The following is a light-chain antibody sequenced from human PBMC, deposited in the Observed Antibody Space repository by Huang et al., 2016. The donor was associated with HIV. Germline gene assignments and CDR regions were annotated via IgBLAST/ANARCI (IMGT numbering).Light chain of an antibody. J-gene: IGKJ2*01. CDR2: CSS. CDR3: MQALQTPYT. CDR1: QSLLHRNGNTY. Sequence: DIVVTQSPLSLTVTPGESASISCGASQSLLHRNGNTYLDWYLQKPGQSPQLLIYCSSKRASGVADRFSGSGSGTDFTMRISRVEAEDVGVYYCMQALQTPYTFGQGTKLEIK. V-gene: IGKV2-28*01.